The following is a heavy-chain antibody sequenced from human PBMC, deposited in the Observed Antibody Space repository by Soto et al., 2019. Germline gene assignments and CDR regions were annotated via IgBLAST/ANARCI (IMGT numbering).Heavy chain of an antibody. CDR2: ISSSGSAI. CDR1: GFTFSSYN. D-gene: IGHD5-12*01. CDR3: TKEQSVMNSGYDAFDF. Sequence: XGSLRVTVAASGFTFSSYNMYWVRQAPGKGLEWVAYISSSGSAIYYADSVKGRFIISRDNAESSLYLQMNSLRAEDTAVYYCTKEQSVMNSGYDAFDFWGQGTMVTVPS. J-gene: IGHJ3*01. V-gene: IGHV3-48*03.